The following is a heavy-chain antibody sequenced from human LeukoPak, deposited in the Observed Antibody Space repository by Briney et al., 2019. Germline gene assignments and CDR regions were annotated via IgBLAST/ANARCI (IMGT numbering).Heavy chain of an antibody. CDR1: GFTFSGSA. Sequence: GGSLRLSCAASGFTFSGSAIHWVRQSSGKGLEWVGQIDKKEKGYATATAYAASVKGRFTISRDDSINTAYLQMKRLKTTATDLYYCTSDIGTYNWFDPWGQGTLVTVSS. J-gene: IGHJ5*02. D-gene: IGHD2-15*01. CDR2: IDKKEKGYATAT. CDR3: TSDIGTYNWFDP. V-gene: IGHV3-73*01.